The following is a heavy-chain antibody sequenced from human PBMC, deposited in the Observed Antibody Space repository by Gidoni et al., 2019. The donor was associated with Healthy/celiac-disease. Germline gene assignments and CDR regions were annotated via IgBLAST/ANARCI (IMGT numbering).Heavy chain of an antibody. CDR1: GYTFTSYY. CDR2: INPSGGST. CDR3: ARSIAHFAADY. V-gene: IGHV1-46*01. D-gene: IGHD6-6*01. J-gene: IGHJ4*02. Sequence: QVQLVQSGAEVKKPGASVKVSCKASGYTFTSYYIHWVRQAPGQGLEWMGIINPSGGSTSYAQKFQGRVTMTRDTSTSTVYMELSSLRSEDTAVYYCARSIAHFAADYWGQGTLVTVSS.